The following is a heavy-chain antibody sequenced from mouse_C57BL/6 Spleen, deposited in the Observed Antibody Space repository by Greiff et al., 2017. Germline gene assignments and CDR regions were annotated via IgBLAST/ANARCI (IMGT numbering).Heavy chain of an antibody. CDR1: GYAFSSYW. D-gene: IGHD2-1*01. CDR3: ARDGNYRDYAMDY. V-gene: IGHV1-80*01. CDR2: IYPGDGDT. Sequence: QVQLQQSGAELVKPGASVKISCKASGYAFSSYWMNWVKQRPGKGLEWIGQIYPGDGDTNYNGKFKGKATLTADKSSSTAYMQLSSLTSEDSAVYFGARDGNYRDYAMDYWGQGTSVTVSS. J-gene: IGHJ4*01.